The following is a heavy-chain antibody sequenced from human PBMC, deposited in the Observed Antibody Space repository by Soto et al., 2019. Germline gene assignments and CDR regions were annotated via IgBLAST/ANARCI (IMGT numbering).Heavy chain of an antibody. CDR2: VSGSGGNT. D-gene: IGHD3-3*01. V-gene: IGHV3-23*01. CDR3: AKDLGADDFWSASCTYYYMDV. CDR1: GFTFSSYA. Sequence: EVQLLESGGGLVQPGGSLRLSCAASGFTFSSYALNWVRQAPGKGLEWVSFVSGSGGNTYYADSVKGRFTVSRDNSKNTLSLQINRHRADDTVVNYCAKDLGADDFWSASCTYYYMDVWGKGTPVTVSS. J-gene: IGHJ6*03.